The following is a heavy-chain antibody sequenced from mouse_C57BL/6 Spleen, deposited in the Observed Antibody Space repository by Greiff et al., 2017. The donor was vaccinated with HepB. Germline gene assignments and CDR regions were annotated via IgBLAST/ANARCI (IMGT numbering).Heavy chain of an antibody. J-gene: IGHJ3*01. CDR2: INPSTGGT. CDR1: GYSFTGYY. CDR3: AREYYYGSSQFAY. D-gene: IGHD1-1*01. V-gene: IGHV1-42*01. Sequence: VQLQQSGPELVKPGASVKISCKASGYSFTGYYMNWVKQSPEKSLEWIGEINPSTGGTTYNQKFKAKATLTVDKSSSTAYMQLKSLTSEDSAVYYCAREYYYGSSQFAYWGQGTLVTVSA.